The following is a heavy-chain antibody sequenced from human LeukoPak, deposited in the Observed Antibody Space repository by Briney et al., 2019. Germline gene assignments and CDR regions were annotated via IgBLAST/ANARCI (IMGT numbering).Heavy chain of an antibody. CDR1: GFTFSSYA. D-gene: IGHD5-24*01. V-gene: IGHV3-23*01. J-gene: IGHJ4*02. Sequence: PGGSLRLSCAASGFTFSSYAMSWVRQAPGKGLEWVSAIRDSGRSTYYADSVKGRFTISRDNSKNTLYLQMNSLRAEDTAVYYCAKGRDGYNADFDYRGQGTLVTVSS. CDR2: IRDSGRST. CDR3: AKGRDGYNADFDY.